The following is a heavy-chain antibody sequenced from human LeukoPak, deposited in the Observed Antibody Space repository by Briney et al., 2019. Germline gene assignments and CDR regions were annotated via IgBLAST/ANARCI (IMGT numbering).Heavy chain of an antibody. D-gene: IGHD2/OR15-2a*01. Sequence: PGESLKISCAASGFTFSSYWMHWVRQAPGKGLVWVSRISTDGRSTSYADSVKGRFTISRDNARNTLYLQMNSLRAEDTAVYYCLRDVIRRGQGTLVTVSS. CDR2: ISTDGRST. CDR1: GFTFSSYW. CDR3: LRDVIR. J-gene: IGHJ4*02. V-gene: IGHV3-74*01.